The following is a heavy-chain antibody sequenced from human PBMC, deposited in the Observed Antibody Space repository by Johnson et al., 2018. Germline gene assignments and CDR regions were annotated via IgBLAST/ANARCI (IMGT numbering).Heavy chain of an antibody. V-gene: IGHV3-49*03. CDR1: GFTFGDYA. Sequence: VQLVESGGGLVQPGRSLRLSCTASGFTFGDYAMSWFRQAPGKGLEWVGFIRSTAYGGTTEYAASVKGRFTISRDDSKSIAYLQMNSRKTEDTAVYYCTSRSVYAMYYYDYYMDVGGKGTTFTVSS. D-gene: IGHD2-8*01. CDR3: TSRSVYAMYYYDYYMDV. CDR2: IRSTAYGGTT. J-gene: IGHJ6*03.